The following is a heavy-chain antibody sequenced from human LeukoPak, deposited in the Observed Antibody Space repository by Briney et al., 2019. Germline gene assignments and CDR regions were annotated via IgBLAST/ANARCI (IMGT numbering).Heavy chain of an antibody. Sequence: ASVKVSCKASGYTFTGYYMHWVRQAPGQGLEWMGWINPNSGGTNYAQKFQGRVTMTRDTSISTAYMELSRLRSEDTAVYYCARGPGRYCSGGTRYSQWLPGGYWGQGTLVTVSS. CDR3: ARGPGRYCSGGTRYSQWLPGGY. CDR2: INPNSGGT. D-gene: IGHD2-15*01. J-gene: IGHJ4*02. V-gene: IGHV1-2*02. CDR1: GYTFTGYY.